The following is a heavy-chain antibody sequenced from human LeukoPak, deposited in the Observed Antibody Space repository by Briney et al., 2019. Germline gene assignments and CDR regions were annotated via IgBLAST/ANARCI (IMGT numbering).Heavy chain of an antibody. CDR1: GGSISTNSYY. Sequence: SETLSLTCTVSGGSISTNSYYWGWIRQPPGKGLEWIGTIYYSGITYYNPSLKSRVTISIDTSRNYYSLRLSPVTAADTAVYFCARGGGYTTNWFNPRGQGALVTVSS. CDR3: ARGGGYTTNWFNP. CDR2: IYYSGIT. J-gene: IGHJ5*02. D-gene: IGHD5-18*01. V-gene: IGHV4-39*07.